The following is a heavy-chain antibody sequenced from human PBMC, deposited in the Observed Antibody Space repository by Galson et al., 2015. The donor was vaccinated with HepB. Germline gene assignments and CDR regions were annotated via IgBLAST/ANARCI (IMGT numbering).Heavy chain of an antibody. CDR1: GFTVSSNY. J-gene: IGHJ6*02. Sequence: SLRLSCAASGFTVSSNYMSWVRQAPGKGLEWVSVIYSGGSTYYADSVKGRFTISRDNSKNTLYLQMNSLRAEDTAVYYCATTTVTTPRYYYYGMDVWGQGTTVTVSS. V-gene: IGHV3-53*01. CDR2: IYSGGST. D-gene: IGHD4-11*01. CDR3: ATTTVTTPRYYYYGMDV.